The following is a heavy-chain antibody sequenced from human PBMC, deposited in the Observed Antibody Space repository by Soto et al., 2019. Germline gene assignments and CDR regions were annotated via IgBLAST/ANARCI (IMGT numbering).Heavy chain of an antibody. CDR3: AKRSSSSTFDY. CDR1: GFTFSNYA. V-gene: IGHV3-23*01. CDR2: ISGSDDFT. J-gene: IGHJ4*02. D-gene: IGHD6-6*01. Sequence: PGGSLRLSCAASGFTFSNYAISWVRQTPGKGLEWVSVISGSDDFTYYADSVKGRFTISRDNSKNTLYLQMNSLRAEDTAVYYCAKRSSSSTFDYWGQGTLVTVSS.